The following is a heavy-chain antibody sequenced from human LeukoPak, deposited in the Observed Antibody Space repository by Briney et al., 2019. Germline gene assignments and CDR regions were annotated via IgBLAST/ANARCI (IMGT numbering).Heavy chain of an antibody. CDR1: GGTFSSYA. D-gene: IGHD6-19*01. CDR3: ARRPQWLVPNWFDP. Sequence: SVKVSCKASGGTFSSYAISWVRQAPGQGLEWMGGIIPIFGTANYAQKFQGRVTITADESTTTAYMELSSLRSEDTAVYYCARRPQWLVPNWFDPWGQGTLVTVSS. CDR2: IIPIFGTA. V-gene: IGHV1-69*13. J-gene: IGHJ5*02.